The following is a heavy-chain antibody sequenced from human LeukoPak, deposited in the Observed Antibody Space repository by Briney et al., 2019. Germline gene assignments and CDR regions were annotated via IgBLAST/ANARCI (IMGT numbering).Heavy chain of an antibody. J-gene: IGHJ4*02. Sequence: GGSLRLSCTASGFTFGDYAMSWVRKAPGKGLEWVGFIRSKAYGGTTEYAASVKGRFTISRDDSKSIAYLQMNSLKTEDTAVYYCTRDLGITMIVGAFFDYWGQGTLVTVSS. V-gene: IGHV3-49*04. D-gene: IGHD3-22*01. CDR2: IRSKAYGGTT. CDR1: GFTFGDYA. CDR3: TRDLGITMIVGAFFDY.